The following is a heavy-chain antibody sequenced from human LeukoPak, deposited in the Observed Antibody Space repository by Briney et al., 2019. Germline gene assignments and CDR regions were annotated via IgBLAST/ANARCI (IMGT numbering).Heavy chain of an antibody. D-gene: IGHD2-21*02. CDR1: GSTFSSYA. J-gene: IGHJ4*02. Sequence: ASVKVSCKASGSTFSSYAISWVRQAPGQGLEWMGGIIPIFGTANYAQKFQGRVTITTDESTSTAYMELSSLRSEDTAVYYCARDFPYCGGDCGFDYWGQGTLVTVSS. CDR3: ARDFPYCGGDCGFDY. CDR2: IIPIFGTA. V-gene: IGHV1-69*05.